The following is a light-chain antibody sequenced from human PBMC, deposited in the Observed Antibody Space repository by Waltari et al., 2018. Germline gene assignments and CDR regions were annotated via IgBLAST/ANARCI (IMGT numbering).Light chain of an antibody. CDR1: QSISTY. J-gene: IGKJ2*01. Sequence: DIKMTQAPSTFAAYVGDRFTITCRASQSISTYLNWYQHKKGKAPKLLSYAASTLKSGVPSRFGGSGSETDFTLTINCLQPEDFATYYCQETFSSFPAFGQGTKLAIK. CDR3: QETFSSFPA. V-gene: IGKV1-39*01. CDR2: AAS.